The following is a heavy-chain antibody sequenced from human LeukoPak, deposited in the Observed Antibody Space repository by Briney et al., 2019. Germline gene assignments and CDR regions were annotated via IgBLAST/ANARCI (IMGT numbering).Heavy chain of an antibody. CDR1: GGSFSSYY. CDR3: ARVEPLKMVKSP. D-gene: IGHD5-18*01. CDR2: VYTTGST. J-gene: IGHJ5*02. V-gene: IGHV4-4*07. Sequence: ASETLSLTCTVSGGSFSSYYWSWIRQPAGKGLEWIGRVYTTGSTNYNPSLKSRVSMSVDTSKNQFSLSLTSVTVADTAVYYCARVEPLKMVKSPWGQGILVTVSS.